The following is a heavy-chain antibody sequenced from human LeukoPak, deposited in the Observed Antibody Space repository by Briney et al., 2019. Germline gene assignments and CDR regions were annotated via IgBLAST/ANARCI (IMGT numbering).Heavy chain of an antibody. J-gene: IGHJ4*02. CDR2: IYSGGTT. CDR1: GFTVNNNY. V-gene: IGHV3-66*01. CDR3: ARVGGSSGAFDY. D-gene: IGHD3-22*01. Sequence: GGSLRVSCAASGFTVNNNYMNWVRQAPGKGLEWVSVIYSGGTTYYADSVKGRFTISRDNAKNSLYLQMNSLRAEDTAVYYCARVGGSSGAFDYWGQGTLVTVSS.